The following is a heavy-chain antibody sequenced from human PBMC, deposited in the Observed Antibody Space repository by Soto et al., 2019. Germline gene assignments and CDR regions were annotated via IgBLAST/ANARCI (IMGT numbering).Heavy chain of an antibody. Sequence: EVQLLDSGGGLVQPGGSLRLSCAASGFTFSNYAMTWVRQGPGKGLEWVSGISGSGGRSYYADSVKGRFTISRDNSKSTLYVQMNSRRAEDTAVYYCAKAYFVWSSEQPYYFDYWGQGTLVTVSS. CDR1: GFTFSNYA. CDR2: ISGSGGRS. CDR3: AKAYFVWSSEQPYYFDY. J-gene: IGHJ4*02. D-gene: IGHD3-16*01. V-gene: IGHV3-23*01.